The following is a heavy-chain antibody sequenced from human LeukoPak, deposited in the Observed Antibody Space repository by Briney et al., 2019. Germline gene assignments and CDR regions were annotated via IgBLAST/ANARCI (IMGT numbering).Heavy chain of an antibody. CDR2: IYYSGST. V-gene: IGHV4-59*01. CDR3: ARGTILEWLLSRKYYYCMDV. J-gene: IGHJ6*03. Sequence: SETLSLTCTVSGGSISSYYWRWLRQPPGKGLEWIGYIYYSGSTNYKHSLKSRVTISADTSKSQFALKLSSVAAADTAVYYCARGTILEWLLSRKYYYCMDVWGKGTTVTVSS. D-gene: IGHD3-3*01. CDR1: GGSISSYY.